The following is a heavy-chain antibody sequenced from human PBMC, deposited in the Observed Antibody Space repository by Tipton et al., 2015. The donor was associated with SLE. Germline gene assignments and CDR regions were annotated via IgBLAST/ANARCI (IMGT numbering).Heavy chain of an antibody. CDR2: IYTSGST. D-gene: IGHD6-19*01. J-gene: IGHJ3*01. CDR1: GGSISSGSYY. CDR3: ARAGFYSSGWVR. Sequence: TLSLTCTVSGGSISSGSYYWSWIRQPAGKGLEWIGHIYTSGSTNYNPSLKSRVTISVDTSKNQFSLNLSSVTAADTAMYYCARAGFYSSGWVRWGQGTMVTVSS. V-gene: IGHV4-61*09.